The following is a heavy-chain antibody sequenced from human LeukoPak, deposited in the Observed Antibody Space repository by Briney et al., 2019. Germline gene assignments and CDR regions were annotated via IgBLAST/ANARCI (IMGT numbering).Heavy chain of an antibody. CDR3: ARGQYGATMDAFDI. Sequence: PGGSLRLSCAASGFTFSSYNMNWVRQAPGKGLEWVSSISSSSTYIYYADSVKGRFTISRDNAKNSLYLQMNSLRAEDMAVYYCARGQYGATMDAFDIWGQGTMVTVSS. V-gene: IGHV3-21*06. CDR1: GFTFSSYN. J-gene: IGHJ3*02. CDR2: ISSSSTYI. D-gene: IGHD1-26*01.